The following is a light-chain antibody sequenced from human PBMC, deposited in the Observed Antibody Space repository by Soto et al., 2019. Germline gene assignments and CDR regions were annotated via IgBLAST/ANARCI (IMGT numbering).Light chain of an antibody. CDR2: DVS. Sequence: QSALTQPASVSGSPGQSITISCTGASSDVGSYNYVSWYQQHSGKAPKLMIYDVSNRPSGVSNRFSGSKSGNTASLTISGLQAEDLSDYYCSSYTSSITPLVFGTGTKVTVL. J-gene: IGLJ1*01. V-gene: IGLV2-14*01. CDR1: SSDVGSYNY. CDR3: SSYTSSITPLV.